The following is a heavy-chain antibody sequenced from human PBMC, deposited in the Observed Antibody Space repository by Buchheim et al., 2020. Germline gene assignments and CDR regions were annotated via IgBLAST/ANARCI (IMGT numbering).Heavy chain of an antibody. CDR2: IYYSGST. J-gene: IGHJ6*02. D-gene: IGHD7-27*01. Sequence: QVQLQESGPGLVKPSQTLSLTCTVSGGSISSGGYYWSWIRQHPGKSLEWIGYIYYSGSTYYNPSLKSRATISVDTTKNQFSLMLSSVTAADTAVYYCARWSHPNWGLGYGMDVWGQGTT. V-gene: IGHV4-31*03. CDR3: ARWSHPNWGLGYGMDV. CDR1: GGSISSGGYY.